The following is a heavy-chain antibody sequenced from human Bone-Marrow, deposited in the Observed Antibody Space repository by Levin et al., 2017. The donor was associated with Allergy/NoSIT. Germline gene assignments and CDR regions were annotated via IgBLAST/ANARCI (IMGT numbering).Heavy chain of an antibody. CDR1: GFSFSTYE. CDR2: ISFSDSVT. V-gene: IGHV3-48*03. J-gene: IGHJ4*02. CDR3: ASGPIVDY. Sequence: GESLKISCEASGFSFSTYEMIWVRQAPGKGLEWVSYISFSDSVTYYADSVKGRFTISRDKARRSLYLQMNSLRVEDTAVYYCASGPIVDYWGQGTQVIVSS. D-gene: IGHD2-15*01.